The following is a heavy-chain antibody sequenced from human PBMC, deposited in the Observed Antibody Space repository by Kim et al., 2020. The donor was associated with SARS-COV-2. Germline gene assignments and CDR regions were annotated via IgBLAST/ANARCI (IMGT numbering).Heavy chain of an antibody. J-gene: IGHJ6*02. CDR1: GFTFSSYA. CDR2: ISSNGGST. Sequence: GGSLRLSCAASGFTFSSYAMHWVRQAPGKGLEYVSAISSNGGSTYYANSVKGRFTISRDNSKNTLYLQMGSLRAEDMAVYYCARGGYYDFWSGSQVHTLKTYGMDIWGQGTTVTVSS. CDR3: ARGGYYDFWSGSQVHTLKTYGMDI. V-gene: IGHV3-64*01. D-gene: IGHD3-3*01.